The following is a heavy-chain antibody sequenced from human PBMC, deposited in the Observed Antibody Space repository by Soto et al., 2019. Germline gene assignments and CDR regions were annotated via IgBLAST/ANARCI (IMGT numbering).Heavy chain of an antibody. J-gene: IGHJ4*02. CDR2: IWYDGNSK. D-gene: IGHD6-6*01. CDR1: GFTLSSYG. CDR3: ARDREYSSSEFDY. Sequence: VGSLRLSCAASGFTLSSYGMHWVRQAPGKGLEWVAVIWYDGNSKYYADSVKGRFTISRDNSKNTLNLQMNSLRAEDTAVYYCARDREYSSSEFDYWGQGTLVTVSS. V-gene: IGHV3-33*01.